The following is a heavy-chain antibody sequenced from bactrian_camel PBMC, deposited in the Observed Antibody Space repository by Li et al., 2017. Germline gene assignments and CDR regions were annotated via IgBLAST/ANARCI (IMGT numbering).Heavy chain of an antibody. CDR3: ADDPWLPATSDCAHNFAL. V-gene: IGHV3S60*01. Sequence: HVQLVESGGGSVQPGGSLRLSCVVSGYSSHSHCMGWFRQAPGSECELVSSISRDGTTYYTESVKGRFTISQDKSENMMELEMNNLKPEDTAVYYCADDPWLPATSDCAHNFALRGLGTQVTVS. CDR1: GYSSHSHC. CDR2: ISRDGTT. D-gene: IGHD4*01. J-gene: IGHJ4*01.